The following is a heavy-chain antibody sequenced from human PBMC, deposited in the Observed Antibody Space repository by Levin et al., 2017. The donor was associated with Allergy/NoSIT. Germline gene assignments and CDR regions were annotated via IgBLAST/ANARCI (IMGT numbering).Heavy chain of an antibody. CDR2: IWSDGSYK. CDR1: RFTFSGYG. Sequence: GGSLRLSCAASRFTFSGYGMHWVRQAPGKGLEWVAVIWSDGSYKYNTDSVKGRFTISRDNSKNTLYLQMNSLRAEDTAVYYCAREGDYGDYTWFDPWGQGTLVTVSS. V-gene: IGHV3-33*01. CDR3: AREGDYGDYTWFDP. J-gene: IGHJ5*02. D-gene: IGHD4-17*01.